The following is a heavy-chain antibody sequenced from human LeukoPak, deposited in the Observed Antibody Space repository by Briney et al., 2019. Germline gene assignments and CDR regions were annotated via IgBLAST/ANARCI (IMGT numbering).Heavy chain of an antibody. J-gene: IGHJ4*02. CDR1: GGTFSSYA. CDR3: ARICSGGSCYKDFDY. D-gene: IGHD2-15*01. V-gene: IGHV1-69*05. Sequence: SVKVSCKASGGTFSSYAISWVRQAPGQGLEWMGGIIPIFGTANYAQKFQGRVTITTDESTSTAYMELSSLKSEDTAVYYCARICSGGSCYKDFDYWGQGTLVTVSS. CDR2: IIPIFGTA.